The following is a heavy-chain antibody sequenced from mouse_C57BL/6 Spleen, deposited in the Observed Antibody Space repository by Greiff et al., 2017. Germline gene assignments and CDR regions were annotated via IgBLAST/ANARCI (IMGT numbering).Heavy chain of an antibody. CDR1: GFTFSDYG. CDR3: ARPDGDDYFDY. Sequence: EVHLVESGGGLVKPGGSLKLSCAASGFTFSDYGMHWVRQAPEKGLEWVAYISSGNSTIYYADTVKGRFPISRDNAKNTLFLQMTRLRSEDTAMYYCARPDGDDYFDYWGQGTTLTVSS. D-gene: IGHD3-3*01. CDR2: ISSGNSTI. J-gene: IGHJ2*01. V-gene: IGHV5-17*01.